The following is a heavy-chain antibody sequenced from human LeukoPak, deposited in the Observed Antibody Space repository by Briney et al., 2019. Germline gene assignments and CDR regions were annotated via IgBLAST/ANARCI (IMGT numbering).Heavy chain of an antibody. CDR1: GFTFSSYD. Sequence: GGSLRLSCAASGFTFSSYDMHWLRQATGKGLEWVSGIGTAGDTYYPGSVKGRFTISRNNAKNSSYLQMNSLRAGDTAVYYCARGLERRPFYYYYYGMDVWGQGTTVTVSS. J-gene: IGHJ6*02. D-gene: IGHD1-1*01. CDR3: ARGLERRPFYYYYYGMDV. CDR2: IGTAGDT. V-gene: IGHV3-13*01.